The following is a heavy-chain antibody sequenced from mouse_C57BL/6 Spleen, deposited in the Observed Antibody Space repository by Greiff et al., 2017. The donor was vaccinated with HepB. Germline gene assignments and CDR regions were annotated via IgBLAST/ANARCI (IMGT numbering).Heavy chain of an antibody. CDR3: ARQEVTTTWFAY. Sequence: EVKLMESGGDLVKPGGSLKLSCAASGFTFSSYGMSWVRQTPDKRLEWVATISSGGSYTYYPDSVKGRFSISRDNAKNTLYLQMSSLKSEDTAMYYCARQEVTTTWFAYWGQGTLVTVSA. CDR2: ISSGGSYT. J-gene: IGHJ3*01. CDR1: GFTFSSYG. V-gene: IGHV5-6*01. D-gene: IGHD2-2*01.